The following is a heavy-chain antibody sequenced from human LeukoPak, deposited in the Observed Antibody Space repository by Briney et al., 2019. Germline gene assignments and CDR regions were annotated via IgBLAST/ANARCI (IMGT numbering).Heavy chain of an antibody. Sequence: PGGSRRLSCAVSGFTVSSSYMSWVRQAPGKGLEWVSVIFRSGSTYYADSVMGRFTISRDNSKNTVYLQMNSLRAEDTAVYYCARDYYGTTGYLAYWGQGTLVTVSP. CDR3: ARDYYGTTGYLAY. D-gene: IGHD3-22*01. CDR1: GFTVSSSY. CDR2: IFRSGST. V-gene: IGHV3-66*01. J-gene: IGHJ4*02.